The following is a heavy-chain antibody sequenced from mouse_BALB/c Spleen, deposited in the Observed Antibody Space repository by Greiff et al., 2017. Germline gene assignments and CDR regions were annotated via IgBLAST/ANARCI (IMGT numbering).Heavy chain of an antibody. V-gene: IGHV14-3*02. CDR2: IDPANGNT. CDR3: ARDGGLWYYFDY. CDR1: GFNIKDTY. D-gene: IGHD1-1*02. J-gene: IGHJ2*01. Sequence: VQLQQSGAELVKPGASVKLSCTASGFNIKDTYMHWVKQRPEQGLEWIGRIDPANGNTKYDPKFQGKATITADTSSNTAYLQLSSLTSEDTAVYYCARDGGLWYYFDYWGQGTTLTVSS.